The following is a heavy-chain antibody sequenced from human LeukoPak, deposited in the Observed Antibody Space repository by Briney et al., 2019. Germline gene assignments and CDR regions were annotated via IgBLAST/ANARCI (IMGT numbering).Heavy chain of an antibody. V-gene: IGHV3-66*03. D-gene: IGHD3-22*01. CDR2: IYSGTT. Sequence: GGSLRLSCTVSGFSVSDNSMSWVRQAPGKGLEWVSFIYSGTTHYSDSVKGRFTISRDNSKNTLYLQMNSLRAEDTAVYYCAKGGSPYYYDSSGYSIDYWGQGTLVTVSS. CDR1: GFSVSDNS. J-gene: IGHJ4*02. CDR3: AKGGSPYYYDSSGYSIDY.